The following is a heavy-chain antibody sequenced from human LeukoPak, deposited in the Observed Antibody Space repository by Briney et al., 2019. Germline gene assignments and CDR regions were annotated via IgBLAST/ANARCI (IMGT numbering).Heavy chain of an antibody. CDR2: ISGGGGHT. CDR1: GFTFTSYG. V-gene: IGHV3-23*01. Sequence: PGGSLRLSCAASGFTFTSYGMTWVRQAPGEGLEWVSAISGGGGHTYYADSVKGRFTISRDNSKNTLYLQMNSLRAEDTAVYYCAKGPGGYSPYYFDYWGQGTLVTVSS. J-gene: IGHJ4*02. CDR3: AKGPGGYSPYYFDY. D-gene: IGHD3-22*01.